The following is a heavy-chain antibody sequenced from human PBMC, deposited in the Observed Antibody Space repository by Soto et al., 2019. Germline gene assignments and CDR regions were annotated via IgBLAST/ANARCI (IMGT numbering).Heavy chain of an antibody. CDR1: GFTVNSKY. Sequence: EVQLVESGGGLIQPGGSLRLSCAASGFTVNSKYMSWVRQAPGKGLEWVSVIYSGGSTYYAESVKDRFTISRDNSKNTLYLQMNSLRDEDTAVYYCAKVALGGYYDSSGYRGAFDIWGQGTMVTVSP. J-gene: IGHJ3*02. V-gene: IGHV3-53*01. D-gene: IGHD3-22*01. CDR3: AKVALGGYYDSSGYRGAFDI. CDR2: IYSGGST.